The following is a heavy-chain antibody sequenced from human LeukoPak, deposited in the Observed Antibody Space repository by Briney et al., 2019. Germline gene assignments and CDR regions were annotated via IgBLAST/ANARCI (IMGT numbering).Heavy chain of an antibody. J-gene: IGHJ6*02. Sequence: PSQTLSLTCTVSGGSISSGGYYWSWIRQHPGKGLEWIGYIYYSGSTYYNPSLKSRVTISVDTSKNQFSLKLSSVTAADTAVYYCARGGGYSYCYFYYYYYGMDVWGQGTTVSVSS. D-gene: IGHD5-18*01. CDR1: GGSISSGGYY. CDR3: ARGGGYSYCYFYYYYYGMDV. CDR2: IYYSGST. V-gene: IGHV4-31*03.